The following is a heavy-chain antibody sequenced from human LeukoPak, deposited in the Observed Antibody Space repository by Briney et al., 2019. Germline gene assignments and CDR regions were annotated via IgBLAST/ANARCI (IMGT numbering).Heavy chain of an antibody. V-gene: IGHV3-74*01. D-gene: IGHD1-26*01. CDR1: GFTFSSYW. J-gene: IGHJ4*02. CDR2: INSDGSST. Sequence: GGSLRLSCAASGFTFSSYWMHWVRQAPGKGLVWVSRINSDGSSTNYADSVKGGFTISRENDKKTLYLQMNSLRAEDTAVYYCAKDAFSGSYRIDYWGQGTLVTVSS. CDR3: AKDAFSGSYRIDY.